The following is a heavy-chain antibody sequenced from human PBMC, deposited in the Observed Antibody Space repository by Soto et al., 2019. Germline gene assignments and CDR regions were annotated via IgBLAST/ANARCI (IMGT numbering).Heavy chain of an antibody. D-gene: IGHD3-16*01. CDR1: GYTYTRSD. CDR2: MNPNSGNT. V-gene: IGHV1-8*01. CDR3: AREVRALCFLCCGDYRDIKYF. J-gene: IGHJ1*01. Sequence: GSSVKLSCKDSGYTYTRSDIYWVRQATGQGLEWMGWMNPNSGNTGYAQKFQVRVTMTRNTSISTAYMELSSMRSEATAVYYCAREVRALCFLCCGDYRDIKYF.